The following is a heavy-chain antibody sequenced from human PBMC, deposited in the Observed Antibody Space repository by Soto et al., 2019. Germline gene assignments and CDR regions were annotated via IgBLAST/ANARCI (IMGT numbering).Heavy chain of an antibody. J-gene: IGHJ5*02. CDR1: GGTFSSYA. D-gene: IGHD6-19*01. CDR2: IIPIFGTA. CDR3: ARGGEQWLVQDWFGP. Sequence: QVQLVQSGAEVKKPGSSVKVSCKASGGTFSSYAISWVRQAPGQGLEWMGGIIPIFGTANYAQKFQGRVTITADESKSTVYMELSSLRSEDTAVYYCARGGEQWLVQDWFGPWGQGTLVTVSS. V-gene: IGHV1-69*12.